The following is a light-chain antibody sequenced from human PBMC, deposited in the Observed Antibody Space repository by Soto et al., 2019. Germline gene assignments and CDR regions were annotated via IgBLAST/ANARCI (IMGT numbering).Light chain of an antibody. V-gene: IGKV1-5*03. CDR3: QQYNSYWDT. CDR1: QSISSW. J-gene: IGKJ2*01. Sequence: DIQMTQSPATLSASVGARVTITCRASQSISSWLAGYQQKPGKAPKLLIYKASSLESGVPSRFSGSGSGTEFTLTISSLQPDDFATYCCQQYNSYWDTCGQGTKLEIK. CDR2: KAS.